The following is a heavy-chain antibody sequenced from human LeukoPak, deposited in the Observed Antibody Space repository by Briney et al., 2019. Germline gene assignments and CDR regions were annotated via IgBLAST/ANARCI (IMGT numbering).Heavy chain of an antibody. D-gene: IGHD5-18*01. CDR2: INHSGST. V-gene: IGHV4-34*01. Sequence: SETLSLTCAVYGGSFSGYYWSWIRQPPGKGLEWIGEINHSGSTNYNPSLKSRVTISVDTSKNQFSLKLSSVTAADTAVYYCARRGYSYGYAYYYYYMDVWGKGTTVTISS. J-gene: IGHJ6*03. CDR3: ARRGYSYGYAYYYYYMDV. CDR1: GGSFSGYY.